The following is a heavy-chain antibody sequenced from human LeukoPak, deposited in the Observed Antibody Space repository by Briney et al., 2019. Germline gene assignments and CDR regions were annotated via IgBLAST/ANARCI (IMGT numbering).Heavy chain of an antibody. V-gene: IGHV4-59*08. CDR2: IYYSGNT. Sequence: KPSETLSLTCTVSGASISNYYWTWIRQPPGKGLEWIGYIYYSGNTNYNPSLKSRVTISLDTSKNQFSLKLTSVTAADTAMYYCARRKAKTPNYFDYWGQGALVTVSS. CDR1: GASISNYY. CDR3: ARRKAKTPNYFDY. J-gene: IGHJ4*02.